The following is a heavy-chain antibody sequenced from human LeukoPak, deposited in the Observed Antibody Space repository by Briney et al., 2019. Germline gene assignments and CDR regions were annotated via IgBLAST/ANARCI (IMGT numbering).Heavy chain of an antibody. Sequence: ASVKVSCKASGYSFTSYGISWVRQAPGQGLEWMGWISAYNVNTNYAQKLQGRVTMTTDTSTSTAYMELRSLRSDDTAVYYCARRLTVTGRYYFDYWGQGTLVTVSS. D-gene: IGHD4-11*01. V-gene: IGHV1-18*01. J-gene: IGHJ4*02. CDR1: GYSFTSYG. CDR2: ISAYNVNT. CDR3: ARRLTVTGRYYFDY.